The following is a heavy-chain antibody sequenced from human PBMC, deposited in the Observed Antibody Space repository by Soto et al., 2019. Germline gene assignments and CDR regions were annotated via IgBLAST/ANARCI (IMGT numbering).Heavy chain of an antibody. V-gene: IGHV1-18*01. J-gene: IGHJ4*02. CDR1: GYTFTSYG. D-gene: IGHD3-3*01. CDR2: ISTYNSNI. Sequence: QVQLVQSGAEVKKPGASVKVSCKASGYTFTSYGISWVRQAPGQGLEWMGWISTYNSNINYAQKLKGRLTMTTDTSTSTAYMELMSLKSDDTAVYYCVRGNYWGGSDYWGQGTLVTVSS. CDR3: VRGNYWGGSDY.